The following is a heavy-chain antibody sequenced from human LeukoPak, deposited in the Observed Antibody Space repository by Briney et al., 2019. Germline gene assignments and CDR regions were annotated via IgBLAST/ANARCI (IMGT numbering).Heavy chain of an antibody. Sequence: GSLRLSCAASGFTFSSYEMNWVRQAPGKGLEWVSYISSSGSTIYYADSVKGRFTISRDNAKNSLYLQMNSLRAEDTAVYYCARDGSANEWLRFVGYYYGMDVWGQGTTVTVSS. J-gene: IGHJ6*02. D-gene: IGHD5-12*01. CDR2: ISSSGSTI. V-gene: IGHV3-48*03. CDR1: GFTFSSYE. CDR3: ARDGSANEWLRFVGYYYGMDV.